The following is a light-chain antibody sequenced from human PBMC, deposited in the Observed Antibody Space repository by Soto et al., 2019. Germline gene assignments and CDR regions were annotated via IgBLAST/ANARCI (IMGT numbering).Light chain of an antibody. V-gene: IGLV2-14*03. CDR2: GVT. J-gene: IGLJ1*01. CDR1: HNDIGTYDY. CDR3: SSFTSDRIYV. Sequence: QSALTRPTSVSGSPGQSITISCTGNHNDIGTYDYVSWYQQHPGRAPRLLIYGVTTRPSGISDRFSASKSGLTASLTVSGLQPEDEADYYCSSFTSDRIYVFGPGTKVTVL.